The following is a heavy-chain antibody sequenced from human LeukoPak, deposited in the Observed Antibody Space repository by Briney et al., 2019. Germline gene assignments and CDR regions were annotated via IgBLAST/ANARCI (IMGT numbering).Heavy chain of an antibody. CDR1: GFTFSYYW. V-gene: IGHV3-7*01. Sequence: GGSLRLSCAASGFTFSYYWMSWVRQAPGKGLEWVANIKEDGSEKYYVDSVKGRFTFSRDNAKNSLYLQMNSLRAEDTAVYYCARTIRGYWGQGTLVTVSS. CDR2: IKEDGSEK. CDR3: ARTIRGY. D-gene: IGHD3-10*01. J-gene: IGHJ4*02.